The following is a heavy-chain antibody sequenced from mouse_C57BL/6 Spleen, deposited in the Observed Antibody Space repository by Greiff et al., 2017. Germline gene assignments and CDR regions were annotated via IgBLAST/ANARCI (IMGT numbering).Heavy chain of an antibody. CDR3: ARGTGYFDV. D-gene: IGHD3-3*01. CDR1: GYTFTSYW. J-gene: IGHJ1*03. CDR2: IDPSDSYT. V-gene: IGHV1-50*01. Sequence: QVQLQQSGAELVKPGASVKLSCKASGYTFTSYWMQWVKQRPGQGLEWIGEIDPSDSYTNYNQKFKGKATLTVDTSSSTAYMQLRSLTSEDSAVGYCARGTGYFDVWGTGTTVTVSS.